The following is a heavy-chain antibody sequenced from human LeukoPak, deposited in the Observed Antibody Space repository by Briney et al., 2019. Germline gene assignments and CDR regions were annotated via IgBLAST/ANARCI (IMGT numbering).Heavy chain of an antibody. CDR1: GGTFSNYA. CDR2: IIPIFGTA. Sequence: SVKVSCQSSGGTFSNYAISWVRQAPGQGLEWMGGIIPIFGTANYAQKFQGRVTITADESTSTAYMELSSLRSEDTAVYYCARSYPDYYYYMDVWGKGTTVTVSS. D-gene: IGHD3-10*01. CDR3: ARSYPDYYYYMDV. J-gene: IGHJ6*03. V-gene: IGHV1-69*13.